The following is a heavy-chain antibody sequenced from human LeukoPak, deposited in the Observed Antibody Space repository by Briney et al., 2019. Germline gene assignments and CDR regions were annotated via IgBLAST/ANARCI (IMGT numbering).Heavy chain of an antibody. D-gene: IGHD5-12*01. CDR2: LSYNAKTV. CDR3: ARASYTGFDLHFDQ. J-gene: IGHJ4*02. CDR1: GFTFSRRE. V-gene: IGHV3-48*03. Sequence: PGGSLRLSCSASGFTFSRREMAWVRQAPGKGLEWVSYLSYNAKTVLHADSVKGRFNISRDNAKNSLFLQMDSLRVEDTAFYFCARASYTGFDLHFDQWGQGTLVTVPS.